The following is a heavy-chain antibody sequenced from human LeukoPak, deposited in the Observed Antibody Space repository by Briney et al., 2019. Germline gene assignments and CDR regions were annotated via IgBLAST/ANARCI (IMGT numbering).Heavy chain of an antibody. CDR2: INHSGST. D-gene: IGHD6-13*01. J-gene: IGHJ4*02. Sequence: SETLSLTCAVYGGSFSGYDWSWIRQPPGKGLEWIGEINHSGSTNYNPSLKSRVTISVDTSKNQFSLKLSSVTAADTAVYYCARDSSSWYYFDYWGQGTLVTVSS. V-gene: IGHV4-34*01. CDR3: ARDSSSWYYFDY. CDR1: GGSFSGYD.